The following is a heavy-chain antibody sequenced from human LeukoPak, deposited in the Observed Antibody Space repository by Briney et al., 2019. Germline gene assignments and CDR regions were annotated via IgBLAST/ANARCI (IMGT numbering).Heavy chain of an antibody. J-gene: IGHJ3*02. CDR3: ARPGVGSGRYGAFDT. Sequence: PSETLSLTCTVSGGSISSYYWSWIRQPPGKGLEWIGYIYYSGSTNYNPSLESRVTMSVDTSKNQFSLKLRSVTAADTAVYYCARPGVGSGRYGAFDTWGQGTVVTVSS. CDR2: IYYSGST. V-gene: IGHV4-59*08. CDR1: GGSISSYY. D-gene: IGHD5-18*01.